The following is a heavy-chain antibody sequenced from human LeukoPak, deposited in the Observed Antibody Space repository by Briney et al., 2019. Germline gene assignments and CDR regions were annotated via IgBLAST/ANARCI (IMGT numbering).Heavy chain of an antibody. Sequence: GASVKVSCKASGYTFTTYYMHWVRQAPGQGLEWMGIINPSGGGTNYARNFQGRVTMTRDTSTSTVYMELSSLRSEDTAVYYCARSIVVVPANYYYYYGMDVWGQGTTVTVSS. CDR1: GYTFTTYY. V-gene: IGHV1-46*01. D-gene: IGHD2-2*01. CDR3: ARSIVVVPANYYYYYGMDV. CDR2: INPSGGGT. J-gene: IGHJ6*02.